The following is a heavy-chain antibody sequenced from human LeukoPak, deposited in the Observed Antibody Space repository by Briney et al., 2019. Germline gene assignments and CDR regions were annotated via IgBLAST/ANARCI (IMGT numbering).Heavy chain of an antibody. D-gene: IGHD3-22*01. V-gene: IGHV1-2*02. CDR2: FKPSNGDT. CDR1: GYTFTGYF. Sequence: ASVKVSCKASGYTFTGYFMHWVRQAPGQGLEWMGWFKPSNGDTNYAQKFQGRVTMTRDTSINTAYMELSRLTSDDTAVYYCARWNYDSSGHRPFDIWGQGTMVTVSS. J-gene: IGHJ3*02. CDR3: ARWNYDSSGHRPFDI.